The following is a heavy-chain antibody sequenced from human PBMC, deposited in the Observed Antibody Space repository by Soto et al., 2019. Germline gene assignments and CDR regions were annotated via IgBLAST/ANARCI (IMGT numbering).Heavy chain of an antibody. CDR2: IYHSGST. CDR1: GFSISSGGYS. J-gene: IGHJ5*02. D-gene: IGHD3-3*01. CDR3: ARAFWSGYYDNWFDP. Sequence: SETLSLTCAVSGFSISSGGYSWSWIRQPPGKGLEWIGYIYHSGSTYYNPSLKSRVTISVDRSKNQFSLKLSSVTAADTAVYYCARAFWSGYYDNWFDPWGQGTLVTVSS. V-gene: IGHV4-30-2*01.